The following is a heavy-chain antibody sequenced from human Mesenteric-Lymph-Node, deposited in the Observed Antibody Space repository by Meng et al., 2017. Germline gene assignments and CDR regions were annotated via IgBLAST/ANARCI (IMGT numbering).Heavy chain of an antibody. D-gene: IGHD4-23*01. CDR2: INSAGSIDFGGSGT. Sequence: GESLKISCAASGFTFSDYWMHWVRQAPGKGLMWVSRINSAGSIDFGGSGTIYAASVKGRFTISRDDAKNTLYLQMNSLRAEDTAVYYCVRPYGGRSFDAFDLWGQGTLVTVSS. CDR3: VRPYGGRSFDAFDL. J-gene: IGHJ3*01. V-gene: IGHV3-74*01. CDR1: GFTFSDYW.